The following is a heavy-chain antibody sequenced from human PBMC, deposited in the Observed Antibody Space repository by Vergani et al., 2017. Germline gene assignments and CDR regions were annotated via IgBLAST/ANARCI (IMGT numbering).Heavy chain of an antibody. J-gene: IGHJ4*02. CDR2: IYWDDDK. Sequence: QITLKESGPTLVNPTQTLTLTCTFPAFSLGTSGVGVGWIRQPPGNALEWLALIYWDDDKRYSPSLKSRLTITKDTSKNQVVLTMTNMDPVDTATYYCAHSIAARLFADYFDYWGQGSLVTVSS. D-gene: IGHD6-6*01. V-gene: IGHV2-5*02. CDR3: AHSIAARLFADYFDY. CDR1: AFSLGTSGVG.